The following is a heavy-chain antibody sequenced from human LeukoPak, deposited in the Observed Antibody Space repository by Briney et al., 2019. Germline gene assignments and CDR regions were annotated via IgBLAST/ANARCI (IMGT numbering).Heavy chain of an antibody. Sequence: SETLSLTCTVSGGSISSYYWSWIRQPPGKGLEWIGYIYYSGSTNYNPSFNSRVTISVDTSKNQFSLKLRSVTAADTAVYYCARDYGSGSPALDWGQGTLVTVSS. CDR1: GGSISSYY. CDR3: ARDYGSGSPALD. CDR2: IYYSGST. J-gene: IGHJ4*02. D-gene: IGHD3-10*01. V-gene: IGHV4-59*01.